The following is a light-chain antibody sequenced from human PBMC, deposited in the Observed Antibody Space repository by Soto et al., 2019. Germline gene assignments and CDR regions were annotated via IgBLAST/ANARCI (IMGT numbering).Light chain of an antibody. Sequence: DIQLTQSPSSVSASVGDRVSITCRASQTVNTWLAWFQQKPGKAPKLLIYAASTLQSGVPSRFSGSGSGTDFTLTISSLQPDDFATYYCQQVNHFPFTFSQGTYLEIK. J-gene: IGKJ2*01. CDR2: AAS. V-gene: IGKV1D-12*01. CDR3: QQVNHFPFT. CDR1: QTVNTW.